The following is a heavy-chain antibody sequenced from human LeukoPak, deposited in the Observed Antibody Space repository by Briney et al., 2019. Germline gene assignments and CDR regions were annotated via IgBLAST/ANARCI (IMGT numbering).Heavy chain of an antibody. Sequence: GGSLRLSCGASGFTFSSCAMTWVRQAPGKGLEWVAVIWYDGSNKYYADSVKGRFTISRDNSKNTLYLQMNSLRAEDTAVYYCARDGAVAGDDDAFDIWGQGTMVTVSS. CDR3: ARDGAVAGDDDAFDI. J-gene: IGHJ3*02. D-gene: IGHD6-19*01. CDR1: GFTFSSCA. V-gene: IGHV3-33*08. CDR2: IWYDGSNK.